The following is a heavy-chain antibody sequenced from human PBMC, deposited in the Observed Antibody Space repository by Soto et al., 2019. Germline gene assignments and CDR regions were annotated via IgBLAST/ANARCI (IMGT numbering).Heavy chain of an antibody. CDR2: ISSSGSTI. V-gene: IGHV3-48*03. Sequence: PGGSLRLSCATSGFTFSSYEMDWVRQAPGKGLGWVSYISSSGSTIYYADSVKGRFTISRDNAKNSLYLQMNSLRAEDTAVYYCASSAYSGSYPSVNWFDPWGQGTLVTVSS. J-gene: IGHJ5*02. D-gene: IGHD1-26*01. CDR1: GFTFSSYE. CDR3: ASSAYSGSYPSVNWFDP.